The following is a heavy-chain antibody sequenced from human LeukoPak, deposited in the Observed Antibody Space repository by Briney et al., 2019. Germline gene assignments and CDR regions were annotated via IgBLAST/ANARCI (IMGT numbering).Heavy chain of an antibody. CDR2: IYYSGST. J-gene: IGHJ4*02. D-gene: IGHD5-18*01. CDR1: GGSISSSSYY. CDR3: AGDSVEYSYVRLFDY. V-gene: IGHV4-39*07. Sequence: PSETLSLTCTVSGGSISSSSYYWGWIRQPPGKGLEWIGSIYYSGSTYYNPSLKSRVTISVDTSKNQFSLKLSSVTAADTAVYYCAGDSVEYSYVRLFDYWGQGTLVTVSS.